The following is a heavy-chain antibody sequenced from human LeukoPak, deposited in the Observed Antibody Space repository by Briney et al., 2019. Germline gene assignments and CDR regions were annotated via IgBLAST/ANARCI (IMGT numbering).Heavy chain of an antibody. CDR3: ARVSRCSSTSCYLNWFDP. D-gene: IGHD2-2*01. J-gene: IGHJ5*02. CDR2: INHSGST. CDR1: GGSISSYY. Sequence: SETLSLTCTVSGGSISSYYWSWIRQPPGKGLEWIGEINHSGSTNYNPSLKSRVTISVDTSKNQFSLKLSSVTAADTAVYYCARVSRCSSTSCYLNWFDPWGQGTLVTVSS. V-gene: IGHV4-34*01.